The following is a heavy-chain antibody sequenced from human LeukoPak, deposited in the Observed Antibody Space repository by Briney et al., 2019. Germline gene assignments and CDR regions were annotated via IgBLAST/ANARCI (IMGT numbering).Heavy chain of an antibody. CDR3: AKKGYTSAWDYFDY. J-gene: IGHJ4*02. V-gene: IGHV3-30*18. CDR1: GFTFSSYG. Sequence: GGSLRLSCAASGFTFSSYGMHWVRQTPGKGLEWVAIISYDGTNIYYADSVKGRFTISRDNTKNTLFLQMNSLRADDTAVYYCAKKGYTSAWDYFDYWGQGTLVTVSS. CDR2: ISYDGTNI. D-gene: IGHD6-19*01.